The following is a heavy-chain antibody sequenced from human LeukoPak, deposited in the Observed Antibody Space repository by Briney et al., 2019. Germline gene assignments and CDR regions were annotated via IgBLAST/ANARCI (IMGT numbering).Heavy chain of an antibody. Sequence: GGSLRLSCAASGFSFTNYWMSWVRQAPGKGLEWVANIKQDGSESAYVASVKGRFTISRDNANNFLYLQMNNLRVEDTAVYYCARERPYGSGSYSDYWGQGTLVTVSS. CDR3: ARERPYGSGSYSDY. CDR1: GFSFTNYW. J-gene: IGHJ4*02. CDR2: IKQDGSES. V-gene: IGHV3-7*01. D-gene: IGHD3-10*01.